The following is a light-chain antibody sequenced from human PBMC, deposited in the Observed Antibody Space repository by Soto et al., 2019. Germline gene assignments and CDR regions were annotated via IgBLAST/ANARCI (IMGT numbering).Light chain of an antibody. V-gene: IGKV3-20*01. CDR1: QSVSSN. CDR2: GAS. CDR3: QQYGSSGT. J-gene: IGKJ1*01. Sequence: EIVLTQSPATLSVSPGERVTLSCRASQSVSSNLAWYQQKVGQAPRLLIYGASNRATGIPDRFSGSGSGTDFTLTISRLEPEDFAVYYCQQYGSSGTFGQGTKVDI.